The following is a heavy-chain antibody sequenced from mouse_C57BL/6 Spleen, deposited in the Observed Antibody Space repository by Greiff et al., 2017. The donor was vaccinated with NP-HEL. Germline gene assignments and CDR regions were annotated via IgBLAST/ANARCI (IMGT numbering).Heavy chain of an antibody. CDR3: SIYDGYYVTWFAY. J-gene: IGHJ3*01. V-gene: IGHV1-55*01. Sequence: QVQLQQPGAELVKPGASVKMSCKASGYTFTSYWITWVKQRPGQGLEWIGDIYPGSGSTNYNEKFKSKATLTVDTSSSTAYMQLSSLTSEDSTVYYCSIYDGYYVTWFAYWGQGTLVTVSA. D-gene: IGHD2-3*01. CDR2: IYPGSGST. CDR1: GYTFTSYW.